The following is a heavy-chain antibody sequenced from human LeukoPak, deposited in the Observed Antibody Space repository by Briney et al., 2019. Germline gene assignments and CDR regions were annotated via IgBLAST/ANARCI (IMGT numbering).Heavy chain of an antibody. D-gene: IGHD2-2*01. CDR2: ISTMSSYI. V-gene: IGHV3-21*01. Sequence: GGSLRLSCGASGFTFSSYHMNRVRQAPGKGLEWVSSISTMSSYIYYADSVKGRFTISRDNAKNSLFLQMNSLRAEDTAVYYCVRDMTRESIFDYWGQGTLVTVSS. J-gene: IGHJ4*01. CDR3: VRDMTRESIFDY. CDR1: GFTFSSYH.